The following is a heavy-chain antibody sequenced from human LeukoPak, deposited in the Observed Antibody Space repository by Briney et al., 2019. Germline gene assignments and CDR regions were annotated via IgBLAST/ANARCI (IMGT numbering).Heavy chain of an antibody. D-gene: IGHD1-26*01. Sequence: SETLSLTCTVSGGSISSYYWSWIRQPPGKGLEWIGYIYYSGSTNYNPSLKSRVTISVDTSKNQFSLKLSPVTAADTAVYYCARGSYLLGYYFDYWGQGTLVTVSS. J-gene: IGHJ4*02. CDR3: ARGSYLLGYYFDY. CDR1: GGSISSYY. V-gene: IGHV4-59*08. CDR2: IYYSGST.